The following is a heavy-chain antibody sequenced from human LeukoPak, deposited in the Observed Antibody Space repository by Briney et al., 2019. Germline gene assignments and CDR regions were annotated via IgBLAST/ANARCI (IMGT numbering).Heavy chain of an antibody. CDR2: INPNSGGT. Sequence: GASVKVSCKASGYTFTGYYMHWVRQAPGQGLEWMGWINPNSGGTSYAQKFQGRVTMTRDTSISTAYMELSRLRSDDTAVYYCARARPAAISFYTYWGQGTLVTVSS. CDR3: ARARPAAISFYTY. CDR1: GYTFTGYY. V-gene: IGHV1-2*02. J-gene: IGHJ4*02. D-gene: IGHD2-2*01.